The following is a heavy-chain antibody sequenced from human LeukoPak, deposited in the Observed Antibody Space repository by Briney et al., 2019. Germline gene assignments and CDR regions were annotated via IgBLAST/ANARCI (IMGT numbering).Heavy chain of an antibody. J-gene: IGHJ3*02. V-gene: IGHV3-21*01. Sequence: GGSLRLSCAASGFTFSSYSMNWVRQAPGKGLEWVSSISSSSSYIYYADSVKGRLTISRDNAKNSLYLQMNSLRAEDTAVYYCAREDYYDSSGYDAFDIWGQGTMVTVSS. CDR1: GFTFSSYS. CDR3: AREDYYDSSGYDAFDI. CDR2: ISSSSSYI. D-gene: IGHD3-22*01.